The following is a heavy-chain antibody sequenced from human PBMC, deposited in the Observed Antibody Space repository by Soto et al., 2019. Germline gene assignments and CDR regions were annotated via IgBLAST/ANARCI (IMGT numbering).Heavy chain of an antibody. D-gene: IGHD2-2*03. CDR3: ARLGIVVVPAAFDY. Sequence: SETLSLTCAVYGGSFSGYYWSWIRQPPGKGLEWIGEINHSGSTNYNPSLKSRVTISVDKSKNQFSLKLSSVTAADTAVYYCARLGIVVVPAAFDYWGQGTLVTVSS. J-gene: IGHJ4*02. CDR1: GGSFSGYY. CDR2: INHSGST. V-gene: IGHV4-34*01.